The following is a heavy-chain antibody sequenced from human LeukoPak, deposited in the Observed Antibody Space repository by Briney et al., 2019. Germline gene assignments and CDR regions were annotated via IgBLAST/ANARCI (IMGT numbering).Heavy chain of an antibody. D-gene: IGHD3-10*01. CDR3: ARFRDYKEAFDI. Sequence: SQTLSLTCTVSGGSISSGSYYWSWIRQPAGKGLEWIGRIYASGSTDYNPSLKSRVTMSVDTSKNQFSLKLNSVTAADTAVYYCARFRDYKEAFDIWGQGTMVTVSS. J-gene: IGHJ3*02. V-gene: IGHV4-61*02. CDR1: GGSISSGSYY. CDR2: IYASGST.